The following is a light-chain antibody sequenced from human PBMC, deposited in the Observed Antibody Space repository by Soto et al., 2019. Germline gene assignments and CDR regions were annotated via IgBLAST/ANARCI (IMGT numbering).Light chain of an antibody. Sequence: QSVLTQPPSASGTPGQRVTISCSGSRSDIGSNHVYWYQHLPGMAPKLLIYRNDQRPSGVPDRISGSRSGTSASLAIIGLRSEDEADYYCASWDDTLSVPIFGGGTKVTVL. CDR1: RSDIGSNH. CDR3: ASWDDTLSVPI. V-gene: IGLV1-47*01. J-gene: IGLJ2*01. CDR2: RND.